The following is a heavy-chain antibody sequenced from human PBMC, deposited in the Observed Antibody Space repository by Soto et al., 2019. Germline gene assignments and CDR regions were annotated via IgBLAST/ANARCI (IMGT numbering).Heavy chain of an antibody. Sequence: ASVKVSCKASGYTFTNYAMHWVRQAPGQRLEWMGWINAGNGNTKYSQKFQGRVTITRDTSANTAYMELSSLRSEDTAVYYCVRDWAKYSITVYFDYWGQGTLVTVSS. CDR1: GYTFTNYA. D-gene: IGHD6-6*01. V-gene: IGHV1-3*01. CDR2: INAGNGNT. CDR3: VRDWAKYSITVYFDY. J-gene: IGHJ4*02.